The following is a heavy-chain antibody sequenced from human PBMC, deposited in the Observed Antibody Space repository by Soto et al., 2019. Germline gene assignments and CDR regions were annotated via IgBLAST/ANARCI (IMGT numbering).Heavy chain of an antibody. J-gene: IGHJ6*02. CDR1: GGSVSSGSYY. CDR3: ARERYSSSSAYYYYYYGMDV. D-gene: IGHD6-6*01. CDR2: IYYSGST. V-gene: IGHV4-61*01. Sequence: SETLSLTCTVSGGSVSSGSYYWSWIRQPPGKGLELIGYIYYSGSTNYNPSFKSRVTISVDTSKNQFSLKLSSVTAADTAVYYCARERYSSSSAYYYYYYGMDVWGQGTTVTVSS.